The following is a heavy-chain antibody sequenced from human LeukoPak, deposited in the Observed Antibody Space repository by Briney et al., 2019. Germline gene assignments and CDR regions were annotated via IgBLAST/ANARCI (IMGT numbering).Heavy chain of an antibody. CDR3: ARLGQGGHGYFDY. J-gene: IGHJ4*02. CDR1: GYTFTSSG. Sequence: ASVKVSCKASGYTFTSSGFSWVGQAPGQGLEWMGWISGYNGDTYYAQKFQGRVTMTTDTSTSTAYMELRSLRSDDTAVYYCARLGQGGHGYFDYWGQGTLVTVSS. V-gene: IGHV1-18*04. CDR2: ISGYNGDT. D-gene: IGHD3-16*01.